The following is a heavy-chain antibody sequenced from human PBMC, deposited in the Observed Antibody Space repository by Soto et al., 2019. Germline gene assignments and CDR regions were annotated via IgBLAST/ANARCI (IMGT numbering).Heavy chain of an antibody. CDR2: IKSKTDGGTT. V-gene: IGHV3-15*01. D-gene: IGHD3-10*01. J-gene: IGHJ3*02. CDR1: GFTFSNAW. Sequence: PGGSLRLSCAASGFTFSNAWMSWVRQAPGKGLEWVGRIKSKTDGGTTDYAAPVKGRFTISRDDSKNTLYLQMNSLKTEDTAVYYCTTGYYYGSGSYFDDAFDIWGQGTMVNVSS. CDR3: TTGYYYGSGSYFDDAFDI.